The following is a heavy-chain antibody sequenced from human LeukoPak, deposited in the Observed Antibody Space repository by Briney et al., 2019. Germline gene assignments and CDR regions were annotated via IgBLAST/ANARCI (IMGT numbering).Heavy chain of an antibody. Sequence: SETLSLTCTVSGGSISSGGYYWMWIRQHPGKGLEWIGYIYYSGSTYYNPSLKSRVTISVDTSKNQFSLKLSSVTAAGTAVYYCATHQSYAEGFDPWGQGTLVTVSS. J-gene: IGHJ5*02. D-gene: IGHD3-16*02. V-gene: IGHV4-31*03. CDR3: ATHQSYAEGFDP. CDR2: IYYSGST. CDR1: GGSISSGGYY.